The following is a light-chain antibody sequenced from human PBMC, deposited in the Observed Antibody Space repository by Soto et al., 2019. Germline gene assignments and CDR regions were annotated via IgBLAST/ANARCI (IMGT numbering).Light chain of an antibody. CDR3: QQYDNLPLT. V-gene: IGKV1-33*01. CDR1: QDISNY. CDR2: DAS. Sequence: DIQMTQSPSSLSASVGDRATITCQASQDISNYLNWYQQKPGKAPKLLIYDASNLETGVPSRFSGSGSGTDFTFTISSLQPEDIATYYCQQYDNLPLTFGGGTKVDI. J-gene: IGKJ4*01.